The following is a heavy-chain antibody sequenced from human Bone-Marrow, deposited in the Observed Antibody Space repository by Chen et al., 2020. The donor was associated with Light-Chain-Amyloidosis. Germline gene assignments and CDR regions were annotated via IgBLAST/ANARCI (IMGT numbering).Heavy chain of an antibody. J-gene: IGHJ4*02. Sequence: EVQLVECGGGLVQPGESLRLSCAASGISFSNNWMSWVRQAPGKGLEWVANVQGDGSDKYYVDSVKGRFTISRDNAKNSLYLQMNSLRAEDTAVYYCTTEYLGAYDYWGQGTLLTVSS. V-gene: IGHV3-7*05. CDR3: TTEYLGAYDY. CDR2: VQGDGSDK. CDR1: GISFSNNW. D-gene: IGHD3-16*01.